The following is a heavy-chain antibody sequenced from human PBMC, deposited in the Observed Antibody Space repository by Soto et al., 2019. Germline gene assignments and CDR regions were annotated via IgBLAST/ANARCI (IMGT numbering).Heavy chain of an antibody. J-gene: IGHJ4*02. CDR2: ISHDGSSE. CDR1: GFTFSTYA. D-gene: IGHD1-26*01. Sequence: GGSLRLSCTASGFTFSTYAMHWVRQAPGKGLEWVAVISHDGSSEDYADSVKGRFTISRDNSKNTLYMQMNTLRPEDTAVYFWARDSWRLVGVTLHYWGQATQVTVS. CDR3: ARDSWRLVGVTLHY. V-gene: IGHV3-30-3*01.